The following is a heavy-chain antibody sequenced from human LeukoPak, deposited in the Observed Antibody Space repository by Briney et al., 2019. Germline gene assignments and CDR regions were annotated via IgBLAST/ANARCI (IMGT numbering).Heavy chain of an antibody. V-gene: IGHV4-59*01. CDR2: IYYSGST. CDR1: GGSISSYY. CDR3: ARAGIQLWFVAGNNDAFDI. D-gene: IGHD5-18*01. J-gene: IGHJ3*02. Sequence: SETLSLTCTVSGGSISSYYWSWVRQPPGKGLEWIGSIYYSGSTNYNPSLKSRVTISVDTSKNQFSLKLSSVTAADTAVYYCARAGIQLWFVAGNNDAFDIWGQGTMVTVSS.